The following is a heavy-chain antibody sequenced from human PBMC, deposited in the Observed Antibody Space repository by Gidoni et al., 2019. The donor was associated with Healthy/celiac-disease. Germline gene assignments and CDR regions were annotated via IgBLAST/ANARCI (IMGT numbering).Heavy chain of an antibody. J-gene: IGHJ4*02. V-gene: IGHV3-21*01. CDR2: ISSSSSYI. D-gene: IGHD2-15*01. CDR3: ARCGGGSGYSIDY. CDR1: GLTFSSYS. Sequence: EVQLVESGGGRVKPGGSLRLSCAASGLTFSSYSMNWVRQAPGKGLEWVSSISSSSSYIYYADSVKGRFTSSRDNAKNSLYLQMNSLRAEDTAVYYCARCGGGSGYSIDYWGQGTLVTVSS.